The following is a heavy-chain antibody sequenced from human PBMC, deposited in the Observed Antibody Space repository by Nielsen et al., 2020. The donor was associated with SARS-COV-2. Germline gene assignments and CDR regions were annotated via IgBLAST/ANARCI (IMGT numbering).Heavy chain of an antibody. J-gene: IGHJ5*02. V-gene: IGHV5-51*01. CDR1: GYTFTSYW. D-gene: IGHD2-2*01. Sequence: KVSCKGSGYTFTSYWIGWVRQMPGKGLEWMGIIYPGDSETRYSPSFQGQVTISADKSISTAYLQWSSLKASDTAMYYCARLPEKIVVVPAAPFDPWGQGTLVTVSS. CDR2: IYPGDSET. CDR3: ARLPEKIVVVPAAPFDP.